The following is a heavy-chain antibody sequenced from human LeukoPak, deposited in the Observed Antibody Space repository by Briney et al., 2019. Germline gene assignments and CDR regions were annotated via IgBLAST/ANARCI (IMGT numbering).Heavy chain of an antibody. CDR3: ARVGRGSNLDY. V-gene: IGHV1-69*05. J-gene: IGHJ4*02. CDR1: GVTFSSDT. Sequence: SVKVSCKASGVTFSSDTITWVRQAPGQGLEWMGGIIPIFGTTTSAQKFQGRVTITTDESTSTVYMELSSLKSEDTAVYYCARVGRGSNLDYWGQGTLVTVSS. D-gene: IGHD3-16*02. CDR2: IIPIFGTT.